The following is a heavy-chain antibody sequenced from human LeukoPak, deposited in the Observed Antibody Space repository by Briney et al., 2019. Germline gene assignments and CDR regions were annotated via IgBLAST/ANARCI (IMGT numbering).Heavy chain of an antibody. CDR3: ARDKGQSGSSDVYRSHMDV. J-gene: IGHJ6*03. V-gene: IGHV4-59*11. CDR2: FYIARST. CDR1: GGSIRGHR. Sequence: SETLSLTCTVSGGSIRGHRCSWIRQPPGKGLEWIGDFYIARSTNYNRSLKSRVIISVDTSKSQLSLKVNSVTAADTAVYYCARDKGQSGSSDVYRSHMDVWGKGTTVIVSS. D-gene: IGHD6-6*01.